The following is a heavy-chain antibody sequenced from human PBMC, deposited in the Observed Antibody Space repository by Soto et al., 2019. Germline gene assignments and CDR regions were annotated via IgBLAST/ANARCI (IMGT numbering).Heavy chain of an antibody. V-gene: IGHV3-30-3*01. CDR1: GFTFSSYA. CDR2: ISYDGSNK. Sequence: GGSLRLSCAASGFTFSSYAMHWVRQAPGKGLEWVAVISYDGSNKYYADSVKGRFTISRDNSKNTLYLQMNSLRAEDTAVYYCARELLVPAADYYYYGMDVWGQGTTVTVSS. CDR3: ARELLVPAADYYYYGMDV. J-gene: IGHJ6*02. D-gene: IGHD2-2*01.